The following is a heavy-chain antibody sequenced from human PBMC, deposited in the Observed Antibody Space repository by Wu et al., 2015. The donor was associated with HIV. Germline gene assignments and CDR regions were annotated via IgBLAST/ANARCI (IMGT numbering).Heavy chain of an antibody. J-gene: IGHJ3*01. CDR1: GGSFRSYG. V-gene: IGHV1-69*05. CDR2: VISTFGIQ. Sequence: QIQLVRSGAEVKKPGSSVKVSCKASGGSFRSYGVSWVRQAPGQGLEWMGGVISTFGIQDYAQNFQARTSRLPRTKILEVQLTFGLGKNLKHLATRPFYYCARVSVRRKRNFCSGVPAVHRFWNAFNYFWGQGTMV. CDR3: ARVSVRRKRNFCSGVPAVHRFWNAFNYF. D-gene: IGHD3-3*01.